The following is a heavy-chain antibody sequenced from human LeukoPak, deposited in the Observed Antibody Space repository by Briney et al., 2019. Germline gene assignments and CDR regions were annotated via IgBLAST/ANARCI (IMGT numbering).Heavy chain of an antibody. CDR1: GFTVSSNY. Sequence: GGSLRLSCAASGFTVSSNYMSWVRQAPGKGLEWVSVIYSGGSTYYADSVKGRFTISRDNSKNKLYLQMNSLRAEDTAVYYCARMQAGHCTNGVCYTHAFDIWGQGTMVTVSS. J-gene: IGHJ3*02. V-gene: IGHV3-53*01. D-gene: IGHD2-8*01. CDR2: IYSGGST. CDR3: ARMQAGHCTNGVCYTHAFDI.